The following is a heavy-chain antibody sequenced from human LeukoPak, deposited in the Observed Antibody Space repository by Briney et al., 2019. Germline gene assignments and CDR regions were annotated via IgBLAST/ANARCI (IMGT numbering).Heavy chain of an antibody. CDR1: GYTFTSYA. CDR2: INPNSGGT. J-gene: IGHJ4*02. D-gene: IGHD3-10*01. V-gene: IGHV1-2*02. Sequence: ASVKVSCKASGYTFTSYAMHWVRQAPGQRLEWMGWINPNSGGTNYAQKFQGRVTMTRDTSISTAYMELSRLRSDDTAVYYCARDFISGTGGLSYWGQGTPVTVSS. CDR3: ARDFISGTGGLSY.